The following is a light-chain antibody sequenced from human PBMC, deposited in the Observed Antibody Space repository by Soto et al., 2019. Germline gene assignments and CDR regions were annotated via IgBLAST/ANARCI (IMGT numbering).Light chain of an antibody. Sequence: QSALSQPASVSGSPEQSVTISCTVTSSDVGTYNLVSWYQQHPGKAPKLIIYEVTERPSGVSNRFSGSKFGNTASLTISGLLPEDEADYYCCSYGGSSALPYVFGTGTKV. V-gene: IGLV2-23*02. J-gene: IGLJ1*01. CDR2: EVT. CDR1: SSDVGTYNL. CDR3: CSYGGSSALPYV.